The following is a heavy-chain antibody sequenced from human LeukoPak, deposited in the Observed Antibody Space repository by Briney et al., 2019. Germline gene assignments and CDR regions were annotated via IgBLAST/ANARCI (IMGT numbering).Heavy chain of an antibody. D-gene: IGHD6-13*01. CDR1: GFTFSSYW. CDR2: IKQDGGDK. J-gene: IGHJ3*02. CDR3: ARRGYSSTWTGFDI. V-gene: IGHV3-7*01. Sequence: GGSLRLSCAASGFTFSSYWMSWVRQAPGKGLEWVATIKQDGGDKYYVDSVKGRFTISRDNAKNSLYLQMNSLRVEDTAVYYCARRGYSSTWTGFDIWGQGIMVTVSS.